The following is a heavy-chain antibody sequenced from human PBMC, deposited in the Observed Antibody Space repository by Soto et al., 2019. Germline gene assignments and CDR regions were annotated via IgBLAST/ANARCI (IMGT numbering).Heavy chain of an antibody. Sequence: SVKVSCKASGGTFSSYAISWVRQAPGQGLEWMGGIIPIFGTANYAQKFQGRVTITADESTSTAYMELSSLRSDDTAVYFCAKEWSNLGSNWYDSKSPFDRWGQGTLVTVSS. D-gene: IGHD6-13*01. CDR2: IIPIFGTA. V-gene: IGHV1-69*13. CDR3: AKEWSNLGSNWYDSKSPFDR. J-gene: IGHJ5*02. CDR1: GGTFSSYA.